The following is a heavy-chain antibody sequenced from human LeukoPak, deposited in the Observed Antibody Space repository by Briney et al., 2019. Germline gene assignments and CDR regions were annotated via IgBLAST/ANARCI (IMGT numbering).Heavy chain of an antibody. CDR3: AREDSLNYYGSGSESNWFDP. CDR2: ISAYNGNT. CDR1: GYTFTSYG. V-gene: IGHV1-18*01. J-gene: IGHJ5*02. Sequence: ASVKVSCKASGYTFTSYGISWVRQAPGQGLEWMGWISAYNGNTNYAQKLQGRVTMTTDTSTSTAYMELRSLRSDDTAVYYCAREDSLNYYGSGSESNWFDPWGQGTLVTVSS. D-gene: IGHD3-10*01.